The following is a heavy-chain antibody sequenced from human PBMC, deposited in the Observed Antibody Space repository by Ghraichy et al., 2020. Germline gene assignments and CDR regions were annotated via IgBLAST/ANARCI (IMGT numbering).Heavy chain of an antibody. D-gene: IGHD3-3*01. CDR2: IKRDGSDI. Sequence: GESLNTSCAASGFSLSSYWMAWVRQAPGKGLEWVANIKRDGSDIHYLDSVKDRFTISRDNAKNSLYLQMSSLRGEDTAVYYCVRDWTYTNSGLFYDVYDFWGQGTMVTVSS. J-gene: IGHJ3*01. V-gene: IGHV3-7*03. CDR1: GFSLSSYW. CDR3: VRDWTYTNSGLFYDVYDF.